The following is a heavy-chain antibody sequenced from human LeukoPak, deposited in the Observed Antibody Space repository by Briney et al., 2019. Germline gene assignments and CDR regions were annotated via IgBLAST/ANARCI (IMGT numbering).Heavy chain of an antibody. CDR2: IKSKTDGGTT. Sequence: PGGSLRLSCAASGFTFSNAWMSWVRQAPGKGLEWVGRIKSKTDGGTTDYAAPVKGRFTISRDDSKNTLYLQMNSLKTEDTAVYYCTTDLVLVGLYGDPDLFVYWGQGTLVTVSS. CDR1: GFTFSNAW. V-gene: IGHV3-15*01. D-gene: IGHD4-17*01. CDR3: TTDLVLVGLYGDPDLFVY. J-gene: IGHJ4*02.